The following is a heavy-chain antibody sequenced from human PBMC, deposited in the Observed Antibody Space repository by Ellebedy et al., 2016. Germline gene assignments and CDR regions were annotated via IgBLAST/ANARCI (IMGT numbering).Heavy chain of an antibody. J-gene: IGHJ1*01. Sequence: SETLSLTXAVSGVSISSSNSYWTWIRQPAGKGLEYIGRLYPSGNTNYNPSLKSRVTMSLDTSKKEFSLRVTSVTAADTAVYYCARGAPGDWGQGTLVTVSS. CDR3: ARGAPGD. V-gene: IGHV4-61*02. CDR1: GVSISSSNSY. CDR2: LYPSGNT.